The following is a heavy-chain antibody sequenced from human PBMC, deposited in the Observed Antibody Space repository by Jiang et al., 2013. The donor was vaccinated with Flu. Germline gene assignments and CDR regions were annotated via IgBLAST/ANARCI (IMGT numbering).Heavy chain of an antibody. D-gene: IGHD6-19*01. V-gene: IGHV1-18*04. CDR2: ISAYNGNT. CDR3: ARWSGSSGLDY. J-gene: IGHJ4*02. CDR1: GYTFTSYG. Sequence: GAEVKKPGASVKVSCEASGYTFTSYGISWVRQAPGQGLEWMGWISAYNGNTNYAQKLQGRVTMTTDTSISTAYMELSRLRSDDTVVYYCARWSGSSGLDYWGQGTLVTVSS.